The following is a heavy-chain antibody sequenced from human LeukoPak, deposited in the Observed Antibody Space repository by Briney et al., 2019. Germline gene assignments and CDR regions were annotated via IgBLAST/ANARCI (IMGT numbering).Heavy chain of an antibody. D-gene: IGHD2-15*01. V-gene: IGHV5-51*01. CDR3: ARLLGYCSGGSCYGNFDY. J-gene: IGHJ4*02. CDR2: IYPGESDI. CDR1: GYTFNDYW. Sequence: GESLKISCKASGYTFNDYWIGWVRQMPGKGLEWMGIIYPGESDIRYSPSFQGQVTISADKSISTAYLQWSSLKASDTAMYYCARLLGYCSGGSCYGNFDYWGQGTLVTVSS.